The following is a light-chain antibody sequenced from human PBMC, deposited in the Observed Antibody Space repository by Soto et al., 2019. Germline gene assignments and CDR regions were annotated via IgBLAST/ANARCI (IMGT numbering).Light chain of an antibody. CDR2: AAS. V-gene: IGKV1-39*01. CDR1: QSISSY. J-gene: IGKJ4*01. CDR3: QQSYSTPLT. Sequence: DIQMTHSPSSLSASVGDRVTITCRASQSISSYLNWYQQKPGKAPKLLIYAASSLQSGVPSRFSGSGSGTDFTLTISSRQPEDFATYYCQQSYSTPLTFGGGTKVEIK.